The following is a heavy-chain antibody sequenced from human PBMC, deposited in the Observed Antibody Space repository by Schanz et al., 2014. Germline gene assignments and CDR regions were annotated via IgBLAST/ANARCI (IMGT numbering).Heavy chain of an antibody. Sequence: QVQLVQSGAEVKKPGSSVKVSCKASGGTFSSYTISWIRQAPGQGLEWMGRIIPVLAIADYAQKFQGRVTITADKSTITAYMELSSLRYEDTAVYYCARGRGCTGGSCYSWFDLWGQGTLVIVSS. D-gene: IGHD2-15*01. CDR3: ARGRGCTGGSCYSWFDL. V-gene: IGHV1-69*02. J-gene: IGHJ5*02. CDR2: IIPVLAIA. CDR1: GGTFSSYT.